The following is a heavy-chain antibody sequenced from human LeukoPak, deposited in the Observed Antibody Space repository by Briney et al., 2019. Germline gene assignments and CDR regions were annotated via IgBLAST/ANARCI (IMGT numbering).Heavy chain of an antibody. CDR1: GVSVSSSFNY. V-gene: IGHV4-39*01. CDR2: LYFSGRT. Sequence: PSETLSLTCTVSGVSVSSSFNYCGCIRHPPGKGLEWIGSLYFSGRTHYTPSLNSRVTMSVGTSKNQFSLKLSSVPAADTAVYFCASAATFSVVYWGQGTLVTVSS. J-gene: IGHJ4*02. D-gene: IGHD2-15*01. CDR3: ASAATFSVVY.